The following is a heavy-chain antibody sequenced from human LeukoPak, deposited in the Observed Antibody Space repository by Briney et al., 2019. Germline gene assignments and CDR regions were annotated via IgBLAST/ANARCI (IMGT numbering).Heavy chain of an antibody. CDR3: AGRNYDSSGCYLSY. V-gene: IGHV3-21*01. CDR1: GFTFSTYG. Sequence: PGGSLRLSCAASGFTFSTYGMNWVRLAPGRGLEWVSSISTSSSYIYYADSVKGRFTISRDNAKNSLYLQMNSLRAEDTAVYYCAGRNYDSSGCYLSYWGQGTLVTVSS. J-gene: IGHJ4*02. D-gene: IGHD3-22*01. CDR2: ISTSSSYI.